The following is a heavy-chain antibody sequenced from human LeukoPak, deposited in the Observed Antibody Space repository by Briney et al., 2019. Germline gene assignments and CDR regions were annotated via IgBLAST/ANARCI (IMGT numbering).Heavy chain of an antibody. J-gene: IGHJ4*02. CDR1: GGSITNYY. V-gene: IGHV4-4*07. CDR2: VKTGGST. CDR3: ARLQGDYNFDY. D-gene: IGHD4-17*01. Sequence: NPSETLSLTCTVSGGSITNYYWSWIRQPAGKGLEWIGRVKTGGSTNYNPSLKSRVTLSVDTSKNQFSLNLTSVIAADTAVYYCARLQGDYNFDYWGQGTLVTVSS.